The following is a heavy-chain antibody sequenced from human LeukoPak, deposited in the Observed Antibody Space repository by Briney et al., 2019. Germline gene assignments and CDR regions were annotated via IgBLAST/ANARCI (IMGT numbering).Heavy chain of an antibody. CDR3: AVQDYGSRSPVLTNDI. CDR1: GYTFTSYY. D-gene: IGHD3-10*01. Sequence: GASVKVSCKASGYTFTSYYMHWVRQAPGQGLEWMGWINPNSGGTNYAQKFQGRVTMTRDTSISTAYMELSRLRSDDTAVYYCAVQDYGSRSPVLTNDIWGQGTMVTVSS. CDR2: INPNSGGT. J-gene: IGHJ3*02. V-gene: IGHV1-2*02.